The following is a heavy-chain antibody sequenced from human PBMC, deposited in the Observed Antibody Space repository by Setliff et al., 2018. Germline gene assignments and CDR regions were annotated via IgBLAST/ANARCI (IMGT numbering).Heavy chain of an antibody. V-gene: IGHV5-51*01. CDR2: IYPADSDT. D-gene: IGHD5-18*01. CDR1: GYTFTNFW. CDR3: ARLTPMADFDY. J-gene: IGHJ4*02. Sequence: GESLKISCKTFGYTFTNFWIAWVRQMPGKGLEYMGIIYPADSDTTYSPSFQGQVTISADKSISTAYLQWSSLEASDTAMYYCARLTPMADFDYWGQGTLVTVSS.